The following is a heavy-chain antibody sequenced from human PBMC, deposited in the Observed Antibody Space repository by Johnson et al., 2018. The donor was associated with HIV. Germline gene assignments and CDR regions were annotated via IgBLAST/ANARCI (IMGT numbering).Heavy chain of an antibody. J-gene: IGHJ3*02. CDR1: GFTVSSNY. V-gene: IGHV3-66*01. CDR2: IYSGDRT. CDR3: AGRSSAWYEDAFDI. D-gene: IGHD6-19*01. Sequence: VQLVESGGGLVQPGGSLRLSCAASGFTVSSNYMSWVRQAPGKGLEWVSVIYSGDRTYSAVSVKGRFTISRDSSKNTLFLQMNSQRVEDTAIYYCAGRSSAWYEDAFDIWGQGTMVTVSS.